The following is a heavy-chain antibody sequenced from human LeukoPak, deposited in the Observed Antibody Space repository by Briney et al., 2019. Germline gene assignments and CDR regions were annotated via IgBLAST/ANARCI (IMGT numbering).Heavy chain of an antibody. CDR1: GGSMSSDY. CDR3: ARRTAKKWDLPGSFDS. J-gene: IGHJ4*02. D-gene: IGHD1-26*01. V-gene: IGHV4-4*08. CDR2: MFGNGGT. Sequence: SETLSLTCSVFGGSMSSDYWSWIRQSPGKGLEWIGRMFGNGGTNYSPSFQRRATMSVDTSTRRLSLRLNSVTAADTAVYYCARRTAKKWDLPGSFDSWGQGILVTVSS.